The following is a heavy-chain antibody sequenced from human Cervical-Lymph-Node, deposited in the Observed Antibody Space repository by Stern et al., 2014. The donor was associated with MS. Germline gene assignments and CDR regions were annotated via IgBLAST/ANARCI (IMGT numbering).Heavy chain of an antibody. V-gene: IGHV5-51*01. Sequence: EVQLVESGAEVKKPGESLKISCKLSGYSFTIYYIAWVRQMPGKGLEWMGVIYPYDPDTPYSPSFQGQVTISADKSITTAYLQWSSLRASDTAMYYCARHVQGFDYWGQGTLVTVSS. CDR2: IYPYDPDT. CDR3: ARHVQGFDY. CDR1: GYSFTIYY. J-gene: IGHJ4*02.